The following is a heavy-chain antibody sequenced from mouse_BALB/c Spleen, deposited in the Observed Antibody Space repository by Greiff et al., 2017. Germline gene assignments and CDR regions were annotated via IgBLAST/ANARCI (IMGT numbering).Heavy chain of an antibody. D-gene: IGHD1-1*01. CDR1: GYTFTSYW. V-gene: IGHV1-69*02. CDR3: TRSSSYWYFDV. Sequence: VQLQQPGAELVRPGASVKLSCKASGYTFTSYWINWVKQRPGQGLEWIGNIYPSDSYTNYNQKFKDKATLTVDKSSSTAYMQLSSPTSEDSAVYYCTRSSSYWYFDVWGAGTTVTVSS. CDR2: IYPSDSYT. J-gene: IGHJ1*01.